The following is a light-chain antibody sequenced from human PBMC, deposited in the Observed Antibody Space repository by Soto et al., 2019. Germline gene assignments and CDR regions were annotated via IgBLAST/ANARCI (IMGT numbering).Light chain of an antibody. V-gene: IGKV3-15*01. Sequence: EIVMTQSPATLSVSPGERATLSCRASQSVSSNLAWYQQKPGQAPRLLIYGASTRATGITARFSGSGSGTEFTLTISSLQSEALAVYYCQEYNNWPWTLGQGTKVEIK. CDR1: QSVSSN. CDR2: GAS. J-gene: IGKJ1*01. CDR3: QEYNNWPWT.